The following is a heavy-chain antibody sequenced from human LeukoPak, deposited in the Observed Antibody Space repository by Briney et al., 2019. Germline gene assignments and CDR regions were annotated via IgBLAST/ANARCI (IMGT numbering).Heavy chain of an antibody. CDR2: IHYSGST. D-gene: IGHD2-15*01. J-gene: IGHJ4*02. CDR3: ARGELLYDY. V-gene: IGHV4-30-4*01. Sequence: SQTLSLTCTVSGDCFYSPDNYGSWIRQPPGKALVCIGYIHYSGSTFYNPFLKSRVTLSVDTSKNQFSLKLNSVTAADTAVYYCARGELLYDYWGQGTLVTVSS. CDR1: GDCFYSPDNY.